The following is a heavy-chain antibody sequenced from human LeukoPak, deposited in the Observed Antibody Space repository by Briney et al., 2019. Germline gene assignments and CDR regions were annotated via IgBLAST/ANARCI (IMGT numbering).Heavy chain of an antibody. CDR1: GGSISSYY. CDR2: IYYSGST. V-gene: IGHV4-59*01. Sequence: PSETLSLTCTVSGGSISSYYWSWIRQPPGGGLEWIGYIYYSGSTNYNPSLKRRVTISLNTSKSQFSLKLRSVTAADTAVYYCARSGLDSRYYFGMDVWGQGTTVTVSS. CDR3: ARSGLDSRYYFGMDV. D-gene: IGHD5-12*01. J-gene: IGHJ6*02.